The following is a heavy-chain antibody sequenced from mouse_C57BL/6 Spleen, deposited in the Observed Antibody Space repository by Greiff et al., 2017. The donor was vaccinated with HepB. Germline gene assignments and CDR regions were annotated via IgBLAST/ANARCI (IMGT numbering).Heavy chain of an antibody. D-gene: IGHD1-2*01. CDR1: GFTFSDFY. Sequence: EVKLVESGGGLVQSGRSLRLSCATSGFTFSDFYMEWVRQAPGKGLEWIAASRNKANDYTTEYSASVKGRFIVSRDTSQSILYLQMNALRAEDTAIYYCARVITTNWYFDVWGTGTTVTVSS. J-gene: IGHJ1*03. V-gene: IGHV7-1*01. CDR2: SRNKANDYTT. CDR3: ARVITTNWYFDV.